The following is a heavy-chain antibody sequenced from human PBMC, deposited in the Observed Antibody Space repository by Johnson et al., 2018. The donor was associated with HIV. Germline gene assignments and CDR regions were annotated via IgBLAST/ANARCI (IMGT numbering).Heavy chain of an antibody. V-gene: IGHV3-30*03. Sequence: QVQLVESGGGVVQPGGSLRLSCAASGFTFDDYAMHWVRQAPGKGLEWVALISNDGRNKYYADSVKGRFTISRDNSKNTLYLQMNSLRAEDTAVYYCARGGLLSPDAFDIWGQGTMVTVSS. CDR2: ISNDGRNK. J-gene: IGHJ3*02. CDR1: GFTFDDYA. D-gene: IGHD2-21*02. CDR3: ARGGLLSPDAFDI.